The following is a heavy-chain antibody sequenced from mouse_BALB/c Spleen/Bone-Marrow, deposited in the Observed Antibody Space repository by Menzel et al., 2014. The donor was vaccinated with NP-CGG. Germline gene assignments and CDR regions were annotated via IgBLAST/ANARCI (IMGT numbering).Heavy chain of an antibody. J-gene: IGHJ4*01. CDR3: TRLFCGSSDYDMDN. CDR2: INPNNGGS. CDR1: GYTFTSYW. V-gene: IGHV1S16*01. Sequence: ESGAELVKPGASVKLSCKASGYTFTSYWMHWVKLRPGQGFEWIGEINPNNGGSNYNEKFKRKATLTVDKSSSTAYMQLSSLTSEDSAVYYCTRLFCGSSDYDMDNWGQGTSVTVSS. D-gene: IGHD1-1*01.